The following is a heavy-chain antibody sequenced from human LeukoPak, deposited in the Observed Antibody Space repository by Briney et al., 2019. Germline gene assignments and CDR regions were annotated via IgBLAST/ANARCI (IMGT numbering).Heavy chain of an antibody. D-gene: IGHD5-24*01. CDR2: IYYTGNT. V-gene: IGHV4-59*01. Sequence: PGGSLRLSCSASGFTFTTYGMNWIRQPPGKGLEWIGYIYYTGNTNYNPSLKSRVTISVDTSKNQFSLKLSSVTAADTAVYYCARDRLQLQSWGQGTLVTVSS. J-gene: IGHJ5*02. CDR3: ARDRLQLQS. CDR1: GFTFTTYG.